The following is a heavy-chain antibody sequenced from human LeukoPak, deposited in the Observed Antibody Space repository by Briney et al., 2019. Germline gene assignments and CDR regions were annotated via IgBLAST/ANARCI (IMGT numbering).Heavy chain of an antibody. CDR1: GYSFTSYW. J-gene: IGHJ5*02. V-gene: IGHV5-51*01. D-gene: IGHD3-3*01. Sequence: GESLKISCKGSGYSFTSYWIGWVRQMPGKGLEWMGIIYPGDSDTRYSPSFQGQVTISADKSISTAYLQWSSLKASDTAMYYCVRSPPYYDFWSGRFDPWGQGTLVTVSS. CDR2: IYPGDSDT. CDR3: VRSPPYYDFWSGRFDP.